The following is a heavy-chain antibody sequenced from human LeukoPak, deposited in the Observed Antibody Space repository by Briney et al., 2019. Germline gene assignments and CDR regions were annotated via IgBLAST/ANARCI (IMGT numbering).Heavy chain of an antibody. V-gene: IGHV4-61*02. J-gene: IGHJ4*02. CDR1: GGSFNNGISF. CDR2: FYSNANI. Sequence: SETLSLTCTVSGGSFNNGISFWSWIRQPAGKGLEWIGLFYSNANINYNPSLKSRVAISLDTSKNQFSLNLSSVTAADTGVYYCARALGGWELNWGQGTLVTVSS. D-gene: IGHD4-23*01. CDR3: ARALGGWELN.